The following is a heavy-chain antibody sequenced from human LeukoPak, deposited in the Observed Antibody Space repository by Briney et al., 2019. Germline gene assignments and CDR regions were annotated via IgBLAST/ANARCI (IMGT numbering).Heavy chain of an antibody. V-gene: IGHV3-21*01. J-gene: IGHJ4*02. CDR2: ISSVSSYI. CDR1: GFTLRGYS. CDR3: ARDSDSYGFDY. Sequence: GGSLRPSCSVSGFTLRGYSMNWVPQAPGKGLEGVSSISSVSSYIYYADSLKGRFTISRDNAKNSLYLQMNSLRAEDTAVYYCARDSDSYGFDYWGQGTLVTVSS. D-gene: IGHD5-18*01.